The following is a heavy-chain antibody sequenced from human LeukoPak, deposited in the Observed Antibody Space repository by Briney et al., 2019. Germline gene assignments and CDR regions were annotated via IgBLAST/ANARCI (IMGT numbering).Heavy chain of an antibody. D-gene: IGHD6-13*01. CDR2: ISITSDYI. CDR3: AKDQRYSSSWYSYYFDY. V-gene: IGHV3-21*04. J-gene: IGHJ4*02. CDR1: GFTFSSYT. Sequence: PGGSLRLSCAASGFTFSSYTMNWVRQAPGKGLEWVSSISITSDYIYYPDSMKGRFTISRDNAKNSLYLQMNSLRAEDTAVYYCAKDQRYSSSWYSYYFDYWGQGTLVTVSS.